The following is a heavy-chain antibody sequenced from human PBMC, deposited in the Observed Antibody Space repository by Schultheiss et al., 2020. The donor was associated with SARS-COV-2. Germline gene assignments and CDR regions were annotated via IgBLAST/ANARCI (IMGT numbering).Heavy chain of an antibody. CDR3: ARGKRGYSYGYYYYYGMDV. V-gene: IGHV1-8*01. CDR1: GGTFSRHG. Sequence: ASVKVSCKASGGTFSRHGISWVRQATGQGLEWMGWMNPNSGNTGYAQKFQGRVTMTRNTSISTAYMELSSLRSEDTAVYYCARGKRGYSYGYYYYYGMDVWGQGTTVTVSS. D-gene: IGHD5-18*01. CDR2: MNPNSGNT. J-gene: IGHJ6*02.